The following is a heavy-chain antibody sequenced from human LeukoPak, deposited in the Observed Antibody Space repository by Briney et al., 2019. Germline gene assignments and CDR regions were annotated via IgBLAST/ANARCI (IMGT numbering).Heavy chain of an antibody. J-gene: IGHJ3*02. CDR3: AKVDTAMDAFDI. V-gene: IGHV3-9*03. CDR1: GFTFDDYA. Sequence: GGSLRLSCAASGFTFDDYAMHWVRQAPGKGLEWVSGISWNSGSIGSADSVKGRFTISRDNAKNSLYLQMNSLRAEDMALYYCAKVDTAMDAFDIWGQGTMVTVSS. CDR2: ISWNSGSI. D-gene: IGHD5-18*01.